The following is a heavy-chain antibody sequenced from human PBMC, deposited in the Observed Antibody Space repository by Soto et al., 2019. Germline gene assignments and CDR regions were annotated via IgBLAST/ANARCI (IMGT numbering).Heavy chain of an antibody. D-gene: IGHD3-10*01. Sequence: QVQLQESGPGLVKPSQTLSLTCTVSGGSISSGGYYWSWIRQHPGKALEWIGYIYYIGSTYYNPSLKSRVTISVDTSKNQFSLKLSSVTAADTAVYYCARLTSMGFGELLDYWGQGTLVTVSS. V-gene: IGHV4-31*03. CDR1: GGSISSGGYY. CDR3: ARLTSMGFGELLDY. CDR2: IYYIGST. J-gene: IGHJ4*02.